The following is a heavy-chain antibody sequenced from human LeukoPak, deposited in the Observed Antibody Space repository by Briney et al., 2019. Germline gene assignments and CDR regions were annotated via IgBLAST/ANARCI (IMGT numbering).Heavy chain of an antibody. CDR2: IYYSGST. V-gene: IGHV4-59*01. CDR3: ARVSSYSGSYFDFDY. D-gene: IGHD1-26*01. CDR1: GGSISTYY. Sequence: PSETLSLTCTVSGGSISTYYWSWIRQPPGKGLGWIGYIYYSGSTNYNPSLKSRVTISVDTSKNQFSLKLSSVTAADTAVYYCARVSSYSGSYFDFDYWGQGTLVTVSS. J-gene: IGHJ4*02.